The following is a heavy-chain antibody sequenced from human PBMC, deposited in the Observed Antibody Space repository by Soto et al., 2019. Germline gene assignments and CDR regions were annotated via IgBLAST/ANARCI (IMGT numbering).Heavy chain of an antibody. J-gene: IGHJ6*02. CDR1: GYTFTSYD. CDR2: MNPNSGNT. CDR3: AGEMTTRGMDV. V-gene: IGHV1-8*01. Sequence: QVQLVQSGAEVKKPGASVKVSCKASGYTFTSYDINWVRQATGQGLEWMGWMNPNSGNTAYAQKFQGRVTMTRNTSIGTAYMELSSLSSEDTAVYYGAGEMTTRGMDVGGQGTTVTVSS. D-gene: IGHD1-1*01.